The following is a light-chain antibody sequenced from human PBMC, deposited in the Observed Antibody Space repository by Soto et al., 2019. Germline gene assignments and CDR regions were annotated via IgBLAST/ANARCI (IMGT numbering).Light chain of an antibody. Sequence: DIQMTQSPSTLSASVGDRGTITCRASQSISSWLAWYQQKPGTAPKLLIYKASTLQSGDPSRFSGSGSGTEFTLTISSLQPDDSATYDCQQYNDNWTFGQGTKVEIK. CDR3: QQYNDNWT. V-gene: IGKV1-5*03. CDR1: QSISSW. J-gene: IGKJ1*01. CDR2: KAS.